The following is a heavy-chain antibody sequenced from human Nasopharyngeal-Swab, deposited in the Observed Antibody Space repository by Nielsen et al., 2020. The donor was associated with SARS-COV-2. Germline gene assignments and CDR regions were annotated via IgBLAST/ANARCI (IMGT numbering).Heavy chain of an antibody. J-gene: IGHJ6*02. CDR2: FDPEDGET. CDR1: GYTLTELS. CDR3: ARIVTDIVVVPAAHYYYGMDV. Sequence: ASVKVSCKVSGYTLTELSMHWVRQAPGKGLEWMGGFDPEDGETIYAQKFQGRVTMTEDTSTDTAYMELSSLRSEDTAVYYCARIVTDIVVVPAAHYYYGMDVWGQGTTVTVSS. V-gene: IGHV1-24*01. D-gene: IGHD2-2*01.